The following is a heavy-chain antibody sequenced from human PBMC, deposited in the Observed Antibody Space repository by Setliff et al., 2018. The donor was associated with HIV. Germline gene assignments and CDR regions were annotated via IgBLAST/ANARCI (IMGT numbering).Heavy chain of an antibody. J-gene: IGHJ6*02. Sequence: ASVKVSCKASGYTFSTYAMHWVRQAPGQRLEWMGWINAGNGNTKYSQKFQGRVTITRDTSASTAYMEVSSLRSEDTAVYYCPRDFPSPDYSSSWAHLYYHYGMDVWGQGTTVTVSS. D-gene: IGHD6-13*01. CDR1: GYTFSTYA. V-gene: IGHV1-3*01. CDR3: PRDFPSPDYSSSWAHLYYHYGMDV. CDR2: INAGNGNT.